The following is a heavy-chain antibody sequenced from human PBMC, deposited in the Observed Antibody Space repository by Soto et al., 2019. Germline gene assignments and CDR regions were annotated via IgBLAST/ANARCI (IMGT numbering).Heavy chain of an antibody. CDR3: ARRLYYDSSGFEGGGMDV. J-gene: IGHJ6*02. CDR1: GGSISSSSYY. D-gene: IGHD3-22*01. Sequence: SETLSLTCTVSGGSISSSSYYWGWIRQPPGKGLEWIGSIYYSGSTYYNPSLKSRVTISVDTSKNQFSLKLSSVTAADTAVYYCARRLYYDSSGFEGGGMDVWGQGAKVTVSS. V-gene: IGHV4-39*01. CDR2: IYYSGST.